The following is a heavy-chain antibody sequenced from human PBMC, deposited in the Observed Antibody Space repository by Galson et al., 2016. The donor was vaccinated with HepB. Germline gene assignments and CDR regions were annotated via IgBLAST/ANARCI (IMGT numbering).Heavy chain of an antibody. Sequence: SLRLSCAASGFTFRSYAMNWVRQPPGEGLEWVSSISGSGGTTYYADSLKGRFTISRDNSKSTLYLQMNSLRAENTAVYYCAKGAYSLPENFQHWGQGTLVTVSS. CDR2: ISGSGGTT. J-gene: IGHJ1*01. CDR1: GFTFRSYA. CDR3: AKGAYSLPENFQH. D-gene: IGHD2-15*01. V-gene: IGHV3-23*01.